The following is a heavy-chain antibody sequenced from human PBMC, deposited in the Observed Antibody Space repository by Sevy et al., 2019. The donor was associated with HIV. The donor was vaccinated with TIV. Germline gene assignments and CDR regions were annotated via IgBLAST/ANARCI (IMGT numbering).Heavy chain of an antibody. V-gene: IGHV4-38-2*01. CDR2: IYHSGST. CDR1: GYSISSGYY. CDR3: ARLKGQQLVRGVFDY. Sequence: SETLSLTCAVSGYSISSGYYWGWIRQPPGKGLEWIGSIYHSGSTYYNPSLKRRVTISVDTSKNQFSLKLSSVTAADTAVYYCARLKGQQLVRGVFDYWGQGTLVTVSS. D-gene: IGHD6-13*01. J-gene: IGHJ4*02.